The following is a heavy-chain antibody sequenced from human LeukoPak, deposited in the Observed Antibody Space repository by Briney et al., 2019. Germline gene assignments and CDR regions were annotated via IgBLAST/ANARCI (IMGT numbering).Heavy chain of an antibody. CDR2: ISYDGSNK. D-gene: IGHD3-22*01. CDR1: GFTFSSYA. CDR3: AREDSSGYSHGYFDY. Sequence: PGGSLRLSCAASGFTFSSYAMHWVRQAPGKGLEWVAVISYDGSNKYYADSVKGRLTISRDNSKNTLYLQMNSLRAEDTAVYYCAREDSSGYSHGYFDYWGQGTLVTVSS. J-gene: IGHJ4*02. V-gene: IGHV3-30-3*01.